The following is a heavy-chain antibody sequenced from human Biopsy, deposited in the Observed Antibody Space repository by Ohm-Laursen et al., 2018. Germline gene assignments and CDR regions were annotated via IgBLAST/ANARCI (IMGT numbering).Heavy chain of an antibody. J-gene: IGHJ4*02. CDR1: GDSISSYY. CDR3: ARGRGWGNTYFRSFDY. Sequence: GTLSLTCTVSGDSISSYYWSWIRQPPGKGLEWIGHNQNSGSTNYNPSLKSRVTISADTSKNQFSLKLSSVTAADTAMYYCARGRGWGNTYFRSFDYWGQGALVTVSS. D-gene: IGHD3-9*01. V-gene: IGHV4-59*01. CDR2: NQNSGST.